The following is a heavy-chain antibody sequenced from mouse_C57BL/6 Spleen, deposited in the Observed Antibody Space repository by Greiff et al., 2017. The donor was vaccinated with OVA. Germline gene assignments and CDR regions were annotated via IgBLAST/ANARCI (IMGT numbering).Heavy chain of an antibody. CDR1: GFSLTSYG. D-gene: IGHD4-1*01. V-gene: IGHV2-6*01. Sequence: LKESGPGLVAPSQSLSITCTVSGFSLTSYGVDWVRQSPGKGLEWLGVIWGVGSTNYNSALKSRLSISKDNSKSQVFLKMNSLQTDDTAMYYCASLTGTEAMDYWGQGTSVTVSS. J-gene: IGHJ4*01. CDR3: ASLTGTEAMDY. CDR2: IWGVGST.